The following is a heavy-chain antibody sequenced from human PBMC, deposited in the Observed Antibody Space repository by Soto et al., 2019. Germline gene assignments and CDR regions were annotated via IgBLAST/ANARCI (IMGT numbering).Heavy chain of an antibody. CDR2: IYHSGST. J-gene: IGHJ5*02. CDR3: ARVPSP. V-gene: IGHV4-30-2*01. Sequence: SETLSLTCAVPGGSISSGGYSWSWIRQPPGKGLEWIGYIYHSGSTYYNPSLKSRVTISVDRSKNQFSLKLSSVTAADTAVYYCARVPSPWGQGTLVTVSS. CDR1: GGSISSGGYS.